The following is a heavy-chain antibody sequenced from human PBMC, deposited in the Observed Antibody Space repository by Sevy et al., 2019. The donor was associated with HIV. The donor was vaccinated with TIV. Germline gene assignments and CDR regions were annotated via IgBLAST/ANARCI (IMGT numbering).Heavy chain of an antibody. CDR3: ASRSSGWYSEGVYYFDY. CDR2: IYYSGST. CDR1: GGSVSSGSYY. Sequence: SETLSLTCTVSGGSVSSGSYYWSWIRQPPGKGLEWIGYIYYSGSTNYNPSLKSRVTISVDTSKYQFSLKLSSVTAADTAVYYCASRSSGWYSEGVYYFDYWGQGTLVTVSS. J-gene: IGHJ4*02. D-gene: IGHD6-19*01. V-gene: IGHV4-61*01.